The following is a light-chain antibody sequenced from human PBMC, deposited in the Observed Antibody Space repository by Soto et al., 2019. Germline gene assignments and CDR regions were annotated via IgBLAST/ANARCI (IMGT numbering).Light chain of an antibody. Sequence: EIVLTQSPGTMSLSPGERATLSCRASQSISSSDLAWYQQKAGRAPRLLIYGASIRATGIPARFSGSWSGTDFTLTINGLEPEDSAVYYCQQRGSSPLTFGQGTKVDIK. CDR2: GAS. CDR3: QQRGSSPLT. CDR1: QSISSSD. J-gene: IGKJ1*01. V-gene: IGKV3-20*01.